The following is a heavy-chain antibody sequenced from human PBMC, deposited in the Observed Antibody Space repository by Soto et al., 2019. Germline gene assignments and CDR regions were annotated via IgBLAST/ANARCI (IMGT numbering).Heavy chain of an antibody. CDR2: IIPIFGTA. CDR1: GGTFSSYA. CDR3: ASSYCSITSCYRGGGGGEGMDV. V-gene: IGHV1-69*06. Sequence: QVQLVQSGAEVKKPGSSVKVSCKASGGTFSSYAISWVRQAPGQGLEWMGGIIPIFGTANYAQKFQGRVTITADKSTSTAKMGLGSLSIGDTAVYYCASSYCSITSCYRGGGGGEGMDVWGQGTTVTVSS. J-gene: IGHJ6*02. D-gene: IGHD2-2*02.